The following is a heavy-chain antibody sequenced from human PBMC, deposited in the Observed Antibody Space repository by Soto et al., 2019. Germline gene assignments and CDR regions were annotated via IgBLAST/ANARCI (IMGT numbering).Heavy chain of an antibody. CDR3: ARHRAYPYHFDY. Sequence: SGPTLVNPTQTLTLTCTFSGFSLSTTGMSVSWFRQPPGKALEWLAHIDWEDDKFYSTSLETRLTISKDTSKNRVVLTMTNMEPVDTATYFCARHRAYPYHFDYWGQGALVTVSS. D-gene: IGHD3-10*01. J-gene: IGHJ4*02. CDR2: IDWEDDK. CDR1: GFSLSTTGMS. V-gene: IGHV2-70*04.